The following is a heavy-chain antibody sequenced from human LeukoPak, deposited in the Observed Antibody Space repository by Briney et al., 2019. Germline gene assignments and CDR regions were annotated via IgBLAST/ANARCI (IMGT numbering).Heavy chain of an antibody. V-gene: IGHV3-23*01. CDR3: AKDPVGYSFFYNWFDP. Sequence: PGGSQRLSCAASGFTFSSYAMSWVPQAPGKGLKGVSPISGSGGSTYYADSVKGRFTISRDNSKNTLYLQMNSLRAEDTAVYYCAKDPVGYSFFYNWFDPWGQGTLVTVSS. CDR1: GFTFSSYA. D-gene: IGHD2-15*01. J-gene: IGHJ5*02. CDR2: ISGSGGST.